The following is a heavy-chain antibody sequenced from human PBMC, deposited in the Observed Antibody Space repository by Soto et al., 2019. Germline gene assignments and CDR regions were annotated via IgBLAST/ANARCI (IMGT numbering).Heavy chain of an antibody. Sequence: PGGSLRLSCADSGFTFSDYYMTWIRQAPGKGLEWVSYISSGGSSIYYADLVKGRFTISRDNAKNSLYLQMNSLRAEDTAMYYCASLAIGTLIRGAPDFWGQGTLVAVSS. CDR2: ISSGGSSI. CDR3: ASLAIGTLIRGAPDF. CDR1: GFTFSDYY. D-gene: IGHD3-10*01. J-gene: IGHJ4*02. V-gene: IGHV3-11*01.